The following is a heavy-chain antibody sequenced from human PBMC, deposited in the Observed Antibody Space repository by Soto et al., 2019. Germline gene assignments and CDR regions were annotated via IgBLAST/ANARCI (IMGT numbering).Heavy chain of an antibody. D-gene: IGHD4-4*01. V-gene: IGHV3-30*18. CDR1: GFTFSSYG. CDR2: ISYDGSNK. CDR3: AKGERRGGYSNFHYYYGMDV. J-gene: IGHJ6*02. Sequence: PGGSLRLSCAASGFTFSSYGMRWVRQAPGKGLEWVAVISYDGSNKYYADSVKGRFTISRDNSKNTLYLQMNSLRAEDTAVYYCAKGERRGGYSNFHYYYGMDVWGQGTTVTVSS.